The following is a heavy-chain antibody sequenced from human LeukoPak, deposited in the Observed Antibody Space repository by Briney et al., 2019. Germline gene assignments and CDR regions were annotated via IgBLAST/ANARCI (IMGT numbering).Heavy chain of an antibody. CDR3: ALTGTTGRHYYYYGMDV. CDR1: GFSISSYD. CDR2: IYTSGST. D-gene: IGHD1-7*01. Sequence: SASLRLSCTASGFSISSYDWSWIRQPAGKGLEWVAGIYTSGSTNYNPSLKSRVTMSVDTSKNQFSLKLSSVTAADTAVYYCALTGTTGRHYYYYGMDVWGQGTTVTVSS. V-gene: IGHV4-4*07. J-gene: IGHJ6*02.